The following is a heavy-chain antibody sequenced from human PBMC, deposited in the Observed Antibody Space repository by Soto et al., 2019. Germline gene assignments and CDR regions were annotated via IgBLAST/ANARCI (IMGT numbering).Heavy chain of an antibody. V-gene: IGHV3-23*01. CDR1: AFTFSSYA. J-gene: IGHJ4*02. CDR3: AKAGLFYDFWSGFDY. Sequence: GGSLRLSCAASAFTFSSYAMSWVRQAPGKGLEWVSAISGSGGSTYCADSVKGRFTITRDNSKNTLYLQMNSLRAEDTAVYYCAKAGLFYDFWSGFDYWGQGTLVTVSS. D-gene: IGHD3-3*01. CDR2: ISGSGGST.